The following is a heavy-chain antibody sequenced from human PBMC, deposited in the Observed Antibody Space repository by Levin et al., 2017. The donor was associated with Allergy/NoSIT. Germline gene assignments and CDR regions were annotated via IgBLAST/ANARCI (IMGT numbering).Heavy chain of an antibody. CDR3: TRDPGRGYGMDV. CDR2: TYFRSKWIN. CDR1: GDSFSSTTAA. Sequence: SPTLSLPCAISGDSFSSTTAAWNWIRQSPSRGLEWLGRTYFRSKWINEYAESVKSRISVNPDTSKNQFSLHLNSVTPDDTAVYYCTRDPGRGYGMDVWGQGTTVTVSS. J-gene: IGHJ6*02. V-gene: IGHV6-1*01.